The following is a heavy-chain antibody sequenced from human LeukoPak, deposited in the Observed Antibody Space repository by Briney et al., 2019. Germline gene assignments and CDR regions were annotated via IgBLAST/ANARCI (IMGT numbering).Heavy chain of an antibody. J-gene: IGHJ5*02. CDR3: ARVGIKTYYDFWSGYYTDNWFDP. V-gene: IGHV4-59*01. Sequence: NASETLSLTCTVSGVSISSYYWSWIRQPPGKGLEWIGYIYYSGSTNYNPSLKSRVTISVDTSKNQFSLKLSSVTAADTAVYYCARVGIKTYYDFWSGYYTDNWFDPWGQGTLVTVSS. CDR1: GVSISSYY. D-gene: IGHD3-3*01. CDR2: IYYSGST.